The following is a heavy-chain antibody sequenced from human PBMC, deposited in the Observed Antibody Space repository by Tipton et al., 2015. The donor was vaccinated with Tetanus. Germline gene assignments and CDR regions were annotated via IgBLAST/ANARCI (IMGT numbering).Heavy chain of an antibody. CDR3: ARIRQVGKPGPFFDY. D-gene: IGHD7-27*01. CDR2: IYYSGST. J-gene: IGHJ4*02. Sequence: TLSLTCTVSGGSINPYYWSWIRQPPGKGLEWIGYIYYSGSTNYNPSLRSRVTISVDTSKNQFSLKLSSVTAADTAVYYCARIRQVGKPGPFFDYWGQGTLVTVPS. CDR1: GGSINPYY. V-gene: IGHV4-59*01.